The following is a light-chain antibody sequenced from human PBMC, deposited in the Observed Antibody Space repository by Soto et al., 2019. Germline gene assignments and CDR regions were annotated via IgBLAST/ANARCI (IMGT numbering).Light chain of an antibody. V-gene: IGKV3-20*01. CDR1: QSVSSSY. Sequence: EIVLTQSPGTLSLSPGERATLSCRASQSVSSSYLAWYQQKPGQAPRLILYGASSRAAGIPDRLSGSGTWTDFTLTITRLEPEDFEVYYCQQYGSSLTWTFGQGTKVEIK. CDR3: QQYGSSLTWT. J-gene: IGKJ1*01. CDR2: GAS.